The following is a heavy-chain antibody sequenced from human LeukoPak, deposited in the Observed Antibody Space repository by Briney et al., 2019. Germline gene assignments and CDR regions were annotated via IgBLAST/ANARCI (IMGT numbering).Heavy chain of an antibody. Sequence: GGSLRLSCAASGFIFSSYAMSWVRQAPAKGLEWVSDISGSGGTTFYLDSLKGGFTIPRDNSKNTLYLQMTRLCAEERAVYYCAKTERLRGGLYCFDSWGQGALVTVSS. CDR2: ISGSGGTT. D-gene: IGHD1-1*01. V-gene: IGHV3-23*01. CDR1: GFIFSSYA. CDR3: AKTERLRGGLYCFDS. J-gene: IGHJ4*02.